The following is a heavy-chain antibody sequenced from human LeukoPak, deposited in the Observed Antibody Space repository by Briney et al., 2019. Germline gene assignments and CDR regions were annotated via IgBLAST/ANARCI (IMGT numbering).Heavy chain of an antibody. CDR2: FGTRSTSI. CDR1: GFTFSSYG. Sequence: PGGSLRLSCAASGFTFSSYGMHWIRQAPGKGLEWASSFGTRSTSIYHAGSVKGRFAISRDNAKNSLYLQMNSLRAEDTALYYCAREVSEGFDFWGQGTLVTVSS. V-gene: IGHV3-21*01. J-gene: IGHJ4*02. D-gene: IGHD3-22*01. CDR3: AREVSEGFDF.